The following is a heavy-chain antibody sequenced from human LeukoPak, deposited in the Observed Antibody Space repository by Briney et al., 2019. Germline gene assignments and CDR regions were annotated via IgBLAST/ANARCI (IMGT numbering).Heavy chain of an antibody. Sequence: PSETLSLTCTVSGGSISSSSYYWGWIRQPPGKGLEWIGSIYYSGSTYYNSSLKSRVTISVDTSKNQFSLNLSSVTAADTAVYYCARQRVWFPFDPWGQGTLVTVSS. D-gene: IGHD3-10*01. J-gene: IGHJ5*02. CDR3: ARQRVWFPFDP. CDR1: GGSISSSSYY. CDR2: IYYSGST. V-gene: IGHV4-39*01.